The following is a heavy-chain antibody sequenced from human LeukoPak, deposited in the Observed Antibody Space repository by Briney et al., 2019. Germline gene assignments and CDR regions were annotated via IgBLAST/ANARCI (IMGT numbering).Heavy chain of an antibody. CDR2: ISWNSGSI. V-gene: IGHV3-9*03. CDR3: AKEFGGYPLYYFDY. Sequence: GGSLRLSCAASGFTFDDYAMHWVRQAPGKGLEWVSGISWNSGSIGYADSVKGRFTISRDNAKNSLYLQMNSLRAEDMALYYCAKEFGGYPLYYFDYWGQGTLVTVSS. D-gene: IGHD3-16*01. CDR1: GFTFDDYA. J-gene: IGHJ4*02.